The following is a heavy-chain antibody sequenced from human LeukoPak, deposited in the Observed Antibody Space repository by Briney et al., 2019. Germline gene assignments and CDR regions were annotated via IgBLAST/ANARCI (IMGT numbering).Heavy chain of an antibody. J-gene: IGHJ4*02. D-gene: IGHD2-15*01. V-gene: IGHV3-23*01. CDR3: AKDRARYCSGGSCYLSY. Sequence: GGSLRLSCAASGFTFSSYAMSWVRQAPGKGLEWVSAISGSGGSTYYADSVKGRFTISRDNSKNTLYLQMNSLRAEDTAVYYCAKDRARYCSGGSCYLSYWGQGTLVTVSS. CDR1: GFTFSSYA. CDR2: ISGSGGST.